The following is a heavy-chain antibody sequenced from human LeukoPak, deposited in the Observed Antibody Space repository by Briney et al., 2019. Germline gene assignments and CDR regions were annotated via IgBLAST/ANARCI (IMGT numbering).Heavy chain of an antibody. J-gene: IGHJ5*02. CDR3: ARDAGNSGYGCDL. D-gene: IGHD5-12*01. CDR2: IRSSSET. CDR1: GFIFSQYS. V-gene: IGHV3-48*01. Sequence: GGSLRLSCAASGFIFSQYSMNWVRQAPGKGLEWVSHIRSSSETFYADSVKGRFTISRDNARNSLYLQMNSLRGEDTAIYYCARDAGNSGYGCDLWGQGTLVTVSS.